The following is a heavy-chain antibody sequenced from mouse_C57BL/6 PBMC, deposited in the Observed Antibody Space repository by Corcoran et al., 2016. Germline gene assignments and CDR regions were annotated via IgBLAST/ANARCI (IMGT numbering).Heavy chain of an antibody. J-gene: IGHJ2*01. CDR1: GYTFTDYY. Sequence: QVQLQQSGPELVKPGASVNISCNASGYTFTDYYRNWVKQRPGQGLEWIGWIFPGSGSTNYNEKFKGKATFTADTSSNTAYMPLSSLTTEDSAIYYCARDYYGNYEGYWGQGTTLTVSS. V-gene: IGHV1-75*01. CDR3: ARDYYGNYEGY. D-gene: IGHD2-1*01. CDR2: IFPGSGST.